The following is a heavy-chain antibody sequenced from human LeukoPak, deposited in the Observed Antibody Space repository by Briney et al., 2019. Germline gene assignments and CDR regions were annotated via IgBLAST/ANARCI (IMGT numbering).Heavy chain of an antibody. V-gene: IGHV3-30-3*01. CDR2: ISYDGSNK. CDR3: AKGGEEMEFDY. CDR1: GFTFSSYA. D-gene: IGHD3-16*01. J-gene: IGHJ4*02. Sequence: PGRSLRLSCAASGFTFSSYAMHWVRQAPGKGLEWVAVISYDGSNKYYADSVKGRFTISRDNSKNTVYLQVNSLRDEDTAVYYCAKGGEEMEFDYWGQGTLVTVPS.